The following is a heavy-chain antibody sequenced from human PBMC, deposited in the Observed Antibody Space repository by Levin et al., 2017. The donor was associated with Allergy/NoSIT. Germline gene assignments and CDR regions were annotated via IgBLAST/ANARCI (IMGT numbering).Heavy chain of an antibody. CDR1: GYTFTNYY. V-gene: IGHV1-46*01. CDR2: IIPSGGRT. Sequence: GESLKISCKASGYTFTNYYMHWVRQAPGQGLEWVGVIIPSGGRTYYAQKFQDRVTMTSDTSTSPVYMALSSLTSEDTAIYYCARGQVSNWIDPWGQGTLVTVSS. J-gene: IGHJ5*02. CDR3: ARGQVSNWIDP.